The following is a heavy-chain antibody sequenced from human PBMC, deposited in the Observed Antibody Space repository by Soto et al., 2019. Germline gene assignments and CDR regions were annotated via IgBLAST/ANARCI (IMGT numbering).Heavy chain of an antibody. D-gene: IGHD1-26*01. J-gene: IGHJ4*02. V-gene: IGHV1-46*01. Sequence: ASVKVSCKASGYTFTSYYMHWVRQAPGQGLEWMGIINPSGGSTSYAQKFQGRVTMTRDTSTSTVYMELSSLRSEDTAVYYCARVGSSTVGWELLPSDYWGRGTLVTVSS. CDR2: INPSGGST. CDR1: GYTFTSYY. CDR3: ARVGSSTVGWELLPSDY.